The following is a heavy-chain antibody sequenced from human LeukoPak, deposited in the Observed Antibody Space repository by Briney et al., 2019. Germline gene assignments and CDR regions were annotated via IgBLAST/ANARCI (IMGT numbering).Heavy chain of an antibody. J-gene: IGHJ6*02. CDR2: ISYDGSNE. V-gene: IGHV3-30*03. CDR3: ARVRAGYCTSTSCYTGMDV. D-gene: IGHD2-2*01. Sequence: GRTLRLSCAASGFTFSSYGMHWVRQAPGKGLEWVALISYDGSNEYYADSVRGRFTISRDNSKFTLYMQMNSLRAEDTAVYYCARVRAGYCTSTSCYTGMDVWGQGTTVTVSS. CDR1: GFTFSSYG.